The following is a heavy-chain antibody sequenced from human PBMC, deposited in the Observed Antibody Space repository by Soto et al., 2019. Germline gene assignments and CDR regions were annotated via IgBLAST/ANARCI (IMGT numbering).Heavy chain of an antibody. J-gene: IGHJ4*02. D-gene: IGHD4-17*01. CDR1: AGTLSSGGHL. CDR3: ARDRYGVPRGDYFDS. V-gene: IGHV4-31*03. CDR2: IYYSGSN. Sequence: PQTWPHPSTVSAGTLSSGGHLVCCLRQVPGKGLEWIGNIYYSGSNYYNPSLKSRVTISVDTSKNQFSLNLSSVTAADTAIYYCARDRYGVPRGDYFDSWGQGILVT.